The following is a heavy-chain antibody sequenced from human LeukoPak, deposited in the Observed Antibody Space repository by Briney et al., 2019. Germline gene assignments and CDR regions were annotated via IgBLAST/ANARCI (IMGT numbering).Heavy chain of an antibody. Sequence: QTLSLTCTVSGGSISSGDYYWSWIRQPPGKGLEWIGYIYYSGGTYYNPSLKSRVTISVDTSKNQFSLKLSSVTAADTAVYYCARDTPWIYSGYERENWFDPWGQGTLVTVSS. D-gene: IGHD5-12*01. CDR2: IYYSGGT. J-gene: IGHJ5*02. CDR1: GGSISSGDYY. CDR3: ARDTPWIYSGYERENWFDP. V-gene: IGHV4-30-4*01.